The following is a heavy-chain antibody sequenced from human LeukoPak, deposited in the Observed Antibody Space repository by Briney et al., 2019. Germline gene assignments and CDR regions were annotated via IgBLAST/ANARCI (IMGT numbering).Heavy chain of an antibody. Sequence: SETLSLTCTVSGGSISSHYWGWIRQPPGKGLEWIGSIHYNGNTYYNPSLKSRVTISADTSKNQFSLKLTSVTAADTAVYYCGRLDGLILYYHYMDVWGKGTTVTVSS. CDR1: GGSISSHY. J-gene: IGHJ6*03. CDR2: IHYNGNT. CDR3: GRLDGLILYYHYMDV. D-gene: IGHD2/OR15-2a*01. V-gene: IGHV4-39*01.